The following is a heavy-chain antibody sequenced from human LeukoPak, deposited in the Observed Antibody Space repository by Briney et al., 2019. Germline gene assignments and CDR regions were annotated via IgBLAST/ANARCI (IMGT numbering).Heavy chain of an antibody. Sequence: ASVKVSCKASGYTFTSYDTNWVRQATGQGLEWMGWMNPNSGNTGYAQKFQGRVTMTRNTSISTAYMELSSLRSEDTAVYYCARTVGGSRSFDLWGRGTLVTVSS. D-gene: IGHD2-15*01. J-gene: IGHJ2*01. CDR3: ARTVGGSRSFDL. CDR1: GYTFTSYD. CDR2: MNPNSGNT. V-gene: IGHV1-8*01.